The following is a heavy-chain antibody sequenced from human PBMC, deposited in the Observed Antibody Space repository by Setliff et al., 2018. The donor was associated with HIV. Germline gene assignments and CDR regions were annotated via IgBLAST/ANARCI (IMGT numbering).Heavy chain of an antibody. CDR3: ARGGPTVAFGLDV. D-gene: IGHD4-17*01. CDR1: GGSISSSSYY. Sequence: SETLSLTCTVSGGSISSSSYYWGWIRQPPGKGLEWIGNIYHHGTTYYYPSLKGRVTISLDTSNNQFSLSLNSVTAADTAVYYCARGGPTVAFGLDVWGQGTTVTVSS. CDR2: IYHHGTT. J-gene: IGHJ6*02. V-gene: IGHV4-39*07.